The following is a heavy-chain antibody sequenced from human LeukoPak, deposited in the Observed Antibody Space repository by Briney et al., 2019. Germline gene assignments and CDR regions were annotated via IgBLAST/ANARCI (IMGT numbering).Heavy chain of an antibody. D-gene: IGHD3-16*02. CDR3: ARDHPLGSVPDY. Sequence: SVKVSCKASGGTFSSYAISWVRQAPGQGLEWMGGIIPIFGTANYAQKFQGRVTITTDESTSTAYMELSSLRSEDTAVYYCARDHPLGSVPDYWGQGTLVTVSS. J-gene: IGHJ4*02. CDR2: IIPIFGTA. V-gene: IGHV1-69*05. CDR1: GGTFSSYA.